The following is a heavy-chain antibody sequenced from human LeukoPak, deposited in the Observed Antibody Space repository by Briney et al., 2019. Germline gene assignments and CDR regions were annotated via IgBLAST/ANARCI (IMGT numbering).Heavy chain of an antibody. V-gene: IGHV3-11*01. Sequence: GGSLRLSCAASGFTFSDYYMSWIRQAPGKGLEWVSYISSSGSTIYYADSGKGQYTNARDNDNNSLYLQMNSLRGEDTAVYYCARQGDGYHFSTFNYWGQGTLVTVSS. CDR1: GFTFSDYY. J-gene: IGHJ4*02. CDR2: ISSSGSTI. D-gene: IGHD5-24*01. CDR3: ARQGDGYHFSTFNY.